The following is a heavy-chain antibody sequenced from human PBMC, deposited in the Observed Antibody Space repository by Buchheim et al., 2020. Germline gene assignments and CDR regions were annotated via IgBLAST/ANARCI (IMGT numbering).Heavy chain of an antibody. CDR1: GGSFSGYY. CDR2: INHSGST. V-gene: IGHV4-34*01. D-gene: IGHD3/OR15-3a*01. CDR3: ARGWTTTYDY. Sequence: QVQLQQWGAGLLKPSETLSLTCAVSGGSFSGYYWSWIRQPPGKGLEWIGEINHSGSTNYNPSLKSRVTISVDTSKNQFSLKLSSVTAADTAVYYCARGWTTTYDYWGQGTL. J-gene: IGHJ4*02.